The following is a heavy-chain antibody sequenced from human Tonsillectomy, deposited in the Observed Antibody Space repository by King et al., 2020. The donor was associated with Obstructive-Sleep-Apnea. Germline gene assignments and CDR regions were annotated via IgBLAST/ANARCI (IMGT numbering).Heavy chain of an antibody. D-gene: IGHD3-10*01. Sequence: MQLQESGPGLVKPSETLSLTCTVSGGSISGYCWSWTRQPPGKGLEWIGYIYYSGSANYNPSLTSRVTISVDTSKNQFSLKLTSVTAADTAVYYCARRARAGFGEFWFDPWGQGTLVTVSS. J-gene: IGHJ5*02. CDR3: ARRARAGFGEFWFDP. CDR2: IYYSGSA. V-gene: IGHV4-59*01. CDR1: GGSISGYC.